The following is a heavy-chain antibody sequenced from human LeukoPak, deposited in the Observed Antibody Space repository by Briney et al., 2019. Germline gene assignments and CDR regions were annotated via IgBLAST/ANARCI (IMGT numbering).Heavy chain of an antibody. CDR3: ARVGYDSSGYYSIFDY. J-gene: IGHJ4*02. D-gene: IGHD3-22*01. V-gene: IGHV3-30*03. CDR1: GFTFSSYG. CDR2: ISYDGSNK. Sequence: GRSLRLSCAASGFTFSSYGMHWVRQAPGKGLEWVAVISYDGSNKYYADSVKGRFTISRDNSKNTLYLQMNSLRAEDTAVYYCARVGYDSSGYYSIFDYWGQGTLVTVSS.